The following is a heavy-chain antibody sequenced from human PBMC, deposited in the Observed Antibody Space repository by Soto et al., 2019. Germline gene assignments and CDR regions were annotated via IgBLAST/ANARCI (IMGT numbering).Heavy chain of an antibody. D-gene: IGHD3-3*01. J-gene: IGHJ5*02. CDR2: IYYSGST. Sequence: PSETLSLTCTVSGGSISSYYWSWIRQPPGKGLEWIGSIYYSGSTNYNPSLKSRVTISVDTSKNQFSLKLTSVTAADTAVYYCASFGVASMNWFDPWGQGTLVTVSS. CDR1: GGSISSYY. V-gene: IGHV4-59*08. CDR3: ASFGVASMNWFDP.